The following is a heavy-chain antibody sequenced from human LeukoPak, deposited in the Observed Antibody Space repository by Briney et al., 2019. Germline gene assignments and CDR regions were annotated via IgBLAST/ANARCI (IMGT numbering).Heavy chain of an antibody. CDR2: INHSGNT. D-gene: IGHD3-10*01. V-gene: IGHV4-34*01. Sequence: ETLSLTCAVYGGSFSGYYWSWIRQPPGKGLEWIGEINHSGNTNYNPSLKSRVTISVDTSKNQFSLKLSSVTAADTAVYYCACLKVRGVIRTFDYWGQGTLVTVSS. CDR1: GGSFSGYY. CDR3: ACLKVRGVIRTFDY. J-gene: IGHJ4*02.